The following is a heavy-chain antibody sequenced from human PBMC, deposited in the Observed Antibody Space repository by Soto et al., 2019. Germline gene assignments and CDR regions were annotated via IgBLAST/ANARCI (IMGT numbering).Heavy chain of an antibody. Sequence: QVQLQESGPGLVKPSGTLSVTCAVSGGSISSSNWWNWVRQPPGKGLEWIGEIYHSGSTNYNPSLRSRVTISLDKSKNQFSLRVKSVTAADTAEYYCARAWPSVDRYGSGVMDVW. CDR1: GGSISSSNW. D-gene: IGHD5-18*01. V-gene: IGHV4-4*02. J-gene: IGHJ6*01. CDR2: IYHSGST. CDR3: ARAWPSVDRYGSGVMDV.